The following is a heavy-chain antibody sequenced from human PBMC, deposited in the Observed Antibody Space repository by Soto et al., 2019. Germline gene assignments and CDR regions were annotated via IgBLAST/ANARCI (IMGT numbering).Heavy chain of an antibody. CDR1: GQSFSGHS. J-gene: IGHJ4*02. Sequence: QVQLQQWGAGLVKPSETLSLSCAVYGQSFSGHSWAWIRQPPGKGLEWMEEINESGSTYYNPSLKSRLTISTDTSKNQFSLKLSSVSAADTAAYFCARGSGIVALPGELEDVKYDYWGQGTLVIVSS. CDR3: ARGSGIVALPGELEDVKYDY. D-gene: IGHD1-1*01. CDR2: INESGST. V-gene: IGHV4-34*01.